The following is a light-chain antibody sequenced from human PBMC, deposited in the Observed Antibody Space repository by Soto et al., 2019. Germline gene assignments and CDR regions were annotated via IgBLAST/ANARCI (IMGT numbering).Light chain of an antibody. CDR3: QQYNSLWT. V-gene: IGKV1-5*03. Sequence: DIQMTQSPSTLSASVGDRVTITCRASQSISSWLAWYQQKPGKAPKLLIYKASSLESGVPSRFSGSGSGTGFTLTISSLQPDDFATYYCQQYNSLWTFGQGPKVEIK. CDR2: KAS. J-gene: IGKJ1*01. CDR1: QSISSW.